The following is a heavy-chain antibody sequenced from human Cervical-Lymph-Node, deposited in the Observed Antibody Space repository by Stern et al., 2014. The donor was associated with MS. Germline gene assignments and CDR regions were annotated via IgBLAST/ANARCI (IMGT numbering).Heavy chain of an antibody. CDR2: INPGGGST. CDR3: ARRSRGSHVDY. J-gene: IGHJ4*02. CDR1: GYTFTSYY. V-gene: IGHV1-46*01. Sequence: QVQLVQSGAEVKKPGASVKGSCKASGYTFTSYYMHWVRQAPGQGLEWMGIINPGGGSTSYAQKFQGRVTMTRDTSTSTVYMELSSLRSEDTAVYYCARRSRGSHVDYWGQGTLVTVSS. D-gene: IGHD1-26*01.